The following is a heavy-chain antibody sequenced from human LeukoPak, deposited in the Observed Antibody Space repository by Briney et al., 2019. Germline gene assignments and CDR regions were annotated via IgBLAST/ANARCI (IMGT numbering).Heavy chain of an antibody. D-gene: IGHD2-2*01. CDR2: IYYSGST. CDR3: VRRRGPSCTTTTCYVDY. J-gene: IGHJ4*02. Sequence: SETLSLTCTVSGGSISSYYWGWIRQPPGKGLEWVGSIYYSGSTSYNPSLKSRVTISVDTSRNQFSLKLSSVTAADTAVYYCVRRRGPSCTTTTCYVDYWGQGTLVTVSS. CDR1: GGSISSYY. V-gene: IGHV4-39*01.